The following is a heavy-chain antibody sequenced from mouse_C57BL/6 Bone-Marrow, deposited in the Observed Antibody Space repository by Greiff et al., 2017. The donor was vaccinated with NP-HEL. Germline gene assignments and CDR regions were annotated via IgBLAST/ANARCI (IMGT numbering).Heavy chain of an antibody. CDR3: ARGTTTVVATKFYYAMDY. D-gene: IGHD1-1*01. J-gene: IGHJ4*01. CDR1: GYTFTDYY. CDR2: INPYNGGT. V-gene: IGHV1-19*01. Sequence: VQLQQSGPVLVKPGASVKMSCKASGYTFTDYYMNWVKQSHGKSLEWIGVINPYNGGTSYNQKFKGKATLTVDKSSSTAYMELNSLTSEDSAVYYCARGTTTVVATKFYYAMDYWGQGTSVTVSS.